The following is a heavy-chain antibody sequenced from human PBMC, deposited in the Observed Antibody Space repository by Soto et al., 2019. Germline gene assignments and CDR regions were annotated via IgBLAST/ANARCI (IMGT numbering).Heavy chain of an antibody. CDR3: ARDLASSSWPDAFDI. CDR1: GGSISSGDYY. D-gene: IGHD6-13*01. CDR2: IYYSGST. Sequence: SETLSLTCTVSGGSISSGDYYWSWIRQPPGKGLEWIGYIYYSGSTYYNPSLKSRVTISVDTSKNQFSLKLSSVTAADTAVYYCARDLASSSWPDAFDIWGQGTMVTVSS. J-gene: IGHJ3*02. V-gene: IGHV4-30-4*01.